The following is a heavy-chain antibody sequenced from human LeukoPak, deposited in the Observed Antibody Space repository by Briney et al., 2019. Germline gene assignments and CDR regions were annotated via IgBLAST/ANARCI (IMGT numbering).Heavy chain of an antibody. V-gene: IGHV4-39*01. D-gene: IGHD6-13*01. Sequence: SETRSLTCTVCGGSISSSSYYWGWILQPPGKGLEWIGSIYYSGSTYYNPSLKSRVTISVDTSKNQFSLKLGSVTAADTAVYYCARHGSIATGAFTHWGQGTLVTVSS. CDR2: IYYSGST. J-gene: IGHJ4*02. CDR1: GGSISSSSYY. CDR3: ARHGSIATGAFTH.